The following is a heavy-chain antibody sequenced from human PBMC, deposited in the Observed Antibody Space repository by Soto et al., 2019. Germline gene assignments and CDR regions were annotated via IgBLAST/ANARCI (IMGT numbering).Heavy chain of an antibody. D-gene: IGHD4-17*01. CDR2: IYYSGST. Sequence: QVQLQESGPGLVKPSETLSLTCTVSGGSISSYYWSWIRQPPGKGLEWIGYIYYSGSTNYNPSLKSRVTISVDTSKNQFSLKLSSVTAADTAVYYCARHDDYGDRSFDYWGQGTLVTVSS. CDR3: ARHDDYGDRSFDY. CDR1: GGSISSYY. V-gene: IGHV4-59*08. J-gene: IGHJ4*02.